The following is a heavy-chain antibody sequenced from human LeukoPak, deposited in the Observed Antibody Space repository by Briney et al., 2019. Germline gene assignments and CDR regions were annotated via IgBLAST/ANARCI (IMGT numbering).Heavy chain of an antibody. J-gene: IGHJ6*03. CDR1: GGTFSSYA. V-gene: IGHV1-69*01. CDR3: ARARGIAAAGTYYYYYYYMDV. Sequence: SVKVSCKASGGTFSSYAISWVRQAPGQGLEWMGGIIPIFGTANYAQKFQGRVTITADESTSTAYMELSSLRSEDTAVYYCARARGIAAAGTYYYYYYYMDVWGKGTTVTVSS. CDR2: IIPIFGTA. D-gene: IGHD6-13*01.